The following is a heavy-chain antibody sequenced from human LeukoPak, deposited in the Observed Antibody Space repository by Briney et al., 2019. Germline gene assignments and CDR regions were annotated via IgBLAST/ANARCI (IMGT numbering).Heavy chain of an antibody. CDR3: ARGLANVVVTAYDAFDI. CDR2: IYHSGST. CDR1: GYSISSGYY. Sequence: SETLSLTCTVSGYSISSGYYWGWIRQPPGKGLEWIGSIYHSGSTYYNPSLKSRVTISIDTSKNQFSLKLSSVTAADTAVYYCARGLANVVVTAYDAFDIWGQGTMVNVSS. V-gene: IGHV4-38-2*02. J-gene: IGHJ3*02. D-gene: IGHD2-21*02.